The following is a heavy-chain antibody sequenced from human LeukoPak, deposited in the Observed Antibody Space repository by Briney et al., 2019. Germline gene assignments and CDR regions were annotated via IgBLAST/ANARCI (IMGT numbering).Heavy chain of an antibody. CDR2: INYSGNT. V-gene: IGHV4-39*01. Sequence: SSETLSLTCTVSGSSISSSNYYWGWIRQPPEKGLEWIGTINYSGNTYYNPSLKSRVTMSIDTSKNQFSLKLSSVTAADTAVYYCASRQRYSSGWYFDCWGQGALVTVSS. D-gene: IGHD6-19*01. J-gene: IGHJ4*02. CDR3: ASRQRYSSGWYFDC. CDR1: GSSISSSNYY.